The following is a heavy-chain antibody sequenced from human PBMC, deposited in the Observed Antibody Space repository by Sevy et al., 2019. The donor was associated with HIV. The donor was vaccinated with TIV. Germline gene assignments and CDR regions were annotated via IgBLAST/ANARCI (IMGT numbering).Heavy chain of an antibody. J-gene: IGHJ4*02. V-gene: IGHV4-59*01. Sequence: ETLSLTCTVSGGSISSYYWSWIRQPPGKGLEWIGYIYYSGSTNYNPSLKSRVTISVDTSKNQFSLKLSSVTAADTAVYYCARDRRRFRDWGQGTLVTVSS. CDR1: GGSISSYY. CDR2: IYYSGST. CDR3: ARDRRRFRD. D-gene: IGHD3-10*01.